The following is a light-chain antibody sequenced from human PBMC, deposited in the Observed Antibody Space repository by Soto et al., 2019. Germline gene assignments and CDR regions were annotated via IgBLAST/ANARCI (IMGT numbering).Light chain of an antibody. J-gene: IGKJ4*01. CDR3: PQRTNWPLT. V-gene: IGKV3-11*01. CDR2: DAS. CDR1: QSISYF. Sequence: ETVLTQSPATLSLSPGERATLSCRASQSISYFLAWYQQKPGQAPRLLIYDASNRATGIPARFSGSGSGTDFTLTISSLEPEDFAVYYCPQRTNWPLTFGGGTKVEIK.